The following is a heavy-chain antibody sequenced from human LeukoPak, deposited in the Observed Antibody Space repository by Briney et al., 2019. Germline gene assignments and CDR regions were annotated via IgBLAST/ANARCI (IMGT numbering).Heavy chain of an antibody. Sequence: LGASVKVSCKVSGYTLTELSMHWVRQAPAKGVEGMGGFDPEDGETIYSQKFQGRVTMTEDTSTDTAYMELSSLRSEDTAVYYCATEERGYSYGYYYYYYMDVWGKGTTVTVSS. V-gene: IGHV1-24*01. CDR3: ATEERGYSYGYYYYYYMDV. CDR1: GYTLTELS. J-gene: IGHJ6*03. CDR2: FDPEDGET. D-gene: IGHD5-18*01.